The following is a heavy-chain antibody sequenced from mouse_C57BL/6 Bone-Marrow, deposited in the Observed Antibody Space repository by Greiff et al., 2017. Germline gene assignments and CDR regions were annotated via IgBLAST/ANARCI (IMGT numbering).Heavy chain of an antibody. CDR2: IYPGSGST. D-gene: IGHD1-1*01. CDR1: GYTFTSYW. Sequence: QVQLQQSGAELVKPGASVKMSCKASGYTFTSYWITWVKQRPGQGLEWIGDIYPGSGSTNYNEKFKSKATLTVETSSSTAYMQLSSLTSEDSAVYYCARRITTVPAYWGQGTLVTVSA. V-gene: IGHV1-55*01. J-gene: IGHJ3*01. CDR3: ARRITTVPAY.